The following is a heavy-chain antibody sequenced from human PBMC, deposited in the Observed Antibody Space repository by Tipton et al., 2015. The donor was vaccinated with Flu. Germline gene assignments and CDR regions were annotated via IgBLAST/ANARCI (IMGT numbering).Heavy chain of an antibody. Sequence: QSGAEVKKPGASVKVSCKASGYTFTSYGISWVRQAPGQGLEWMGWISAYNGNTNYAQKLQGRVTMTTDTSTSTGYMELRSLRSDDTAVYYCERGGGGTGTKNYYYYYGMDVWGQGTTVTVSS. CDR2: ISAYNGNT. CDR1: GYTFTSYG. V-gene: IGHV1-18*01. J-gene: IGHJ6*02. CDR3: ERGGGGTGTKNYYYYYGMDV. D-gene: IGHD1-7*01.